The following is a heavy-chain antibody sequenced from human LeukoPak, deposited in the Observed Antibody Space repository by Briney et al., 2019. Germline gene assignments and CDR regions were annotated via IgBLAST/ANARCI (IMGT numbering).Heavy chain of an antibody. D-gene: IGHD6-19*01. Sequence: GGSLRLSCATSGFTFSSYAMHWVRQAPGKGLEWVAVISYDGSNKYYADSVKGRFTISRDNSKNTLYLQMNSLRAEDTAVYYCARDRAGTMDYWGQGTLVTVSS. V-gene: IGHV3-30*04. CDR1: GFTFSSYA. CDR2: ISYDGSNK. J-gene: IGHJ4*02. CDR3: ARDRAGTMDY.